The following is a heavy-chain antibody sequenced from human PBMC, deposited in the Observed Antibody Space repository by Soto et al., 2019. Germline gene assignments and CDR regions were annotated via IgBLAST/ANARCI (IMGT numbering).Heavy chain of an antibody. V-gene: IGHV4-30-2*01. Sequence: QLQLQESGSGLVKPSQTLSLTCAVSGGSINTATHSWSWIRQPPGKGLEWIGYIYHSGSTYYNPSVKSRVTISIDKSNNRFSLRLSSVTAADTAGYYCVRGGGVTTPGDDYWGQGILVTVSS. D-gene: IGHD4-4*01. J-gene: IGHJ4*02. CDR3: VRGGGVTTPGDDY. CDR2: IYHSGST. CDR1: GGSINTATHS.